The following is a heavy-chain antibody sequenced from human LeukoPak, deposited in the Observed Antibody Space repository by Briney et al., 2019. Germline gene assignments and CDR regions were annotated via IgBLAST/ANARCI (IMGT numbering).Heavy chain of an antibody. CDR3: ARDHYSRNDY. Sequence: GGSLRLSCAASGFTFRNYDIHWVRQATGKGLEWVSGIGTAADPYYIGSVKGRFTISRDNAKNSLYLQMNSLRDEDTAVYYCARDHYSRNDYWGQGTLVTVSS. D-gene: IGHD6-13*01. J-gene: IGHJ4*02. CDR1: GFTFRNYD. V-gene: IGHV3-13*05. CDR2: IGTAADP.